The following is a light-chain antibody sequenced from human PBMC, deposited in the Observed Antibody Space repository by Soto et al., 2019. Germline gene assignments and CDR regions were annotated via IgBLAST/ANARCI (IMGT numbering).Light chain of an antibody. CDR1: SSNIGAVYD. CDR2: GNS. CDR3: QSYDSSLSASV. Sequence: QSVLTQPPSVSGAPGQRVTISCTGSSSNIGAVYDVHWYQQLPGTAPKLLIYGNSNRPSGVPDRFSGSKSGTSASLAITGLLADDEADYYCQSYDSSLSASVFGGGTKLTVL. J-gene: IGLJ2*01. V-gene: IGLV1-40*01.